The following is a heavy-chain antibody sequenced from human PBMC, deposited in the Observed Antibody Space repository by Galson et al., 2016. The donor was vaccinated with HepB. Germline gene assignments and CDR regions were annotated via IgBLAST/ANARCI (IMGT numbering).Heavy chain of an antibody. D-gene: IGHD5-18*01. CDR1: GFTFDDYG. CDR2: LSWNSANI. V-gene: IGHV3-9*01. CDR3: AKHSSIGERKDGLDV. J-gene: IGHJ6*02. Sequence: SLRLSCAASGFTFDDYGMHWVRQAPGKGLEWVSGLSWNSANIAYADSVKGRFTIYRDNAKNSVYLQMNSLRTEDTALYYCAKHSSIGERKDGLDVWGQGTTVTVSS.